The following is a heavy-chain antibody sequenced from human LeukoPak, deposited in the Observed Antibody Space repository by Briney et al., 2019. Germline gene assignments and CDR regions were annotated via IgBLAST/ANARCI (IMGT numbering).Heavy chain of an antibody. J-gene: IGHJ4*02. V-gene: IGHV4-4*07. CDR2: IYTSGST. CDR1: GGSISSYY. Sequence: KPSETLSLTCTVSGGSISSYYWSWIRQPAGKGLEWIGRIYTSGSTNYIPSLKSRVTMSVDTSKNQFSLKLSSVTAADTAVYYCARAGYSSSPWEFDYWGQGTLVTVSS. D-gene: IGHD6-13*01. CDR3: ARAGYSSSPWEFDY.